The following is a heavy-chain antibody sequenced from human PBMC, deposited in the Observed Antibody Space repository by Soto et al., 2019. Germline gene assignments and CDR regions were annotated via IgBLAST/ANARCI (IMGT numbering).Heavy chain of an antibody. CDR2: IKQDGSEK. Sequence: EVQLVESGGGLVQPGGSLRLSCAASGFTFSSYRMSWVRQAPGKGLEWVANIKQDGSEKYYVDSVKGRFTISRDNAENSLYLQMNSLRAEDTAVYYCARGDPGPDIFDWLLYYYYYMDVWGKGTTVTVSS. V-gene: IGHV3-7*01. CDR1: GFTFSSYR. CDR3: ARGDPGPDIFDWLLYYYYYMDV. D-gene: IGHD3-9*01. J-gene: IGHJ6*03.